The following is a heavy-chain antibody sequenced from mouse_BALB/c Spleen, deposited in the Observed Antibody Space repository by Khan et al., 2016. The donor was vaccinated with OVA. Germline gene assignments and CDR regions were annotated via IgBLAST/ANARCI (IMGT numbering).Heavy chain of an antibody. CDR1: GYSITSNYA. CDR3: ARGNYYGYATDY. CDR2: ISYSGST. J-gene: IGHJ4*01. V-gene: IGHV3-2*02. D-gene: IGHD1-1*01. Sequence: EVQLQESGPGLVKPSQSLSLTCTVTGYSITSNYAWNWIRQFPGNQLEWMGYISYSGSTNYNPSLQSRISITRDTSKNQFFLQLSSLTTEDTATYYCARGNYYGYATDYWGQGTSVTVSS.